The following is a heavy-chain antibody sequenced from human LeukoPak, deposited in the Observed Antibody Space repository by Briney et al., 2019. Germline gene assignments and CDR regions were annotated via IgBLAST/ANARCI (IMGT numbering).Heavy chain of an antibody. CDR2: ITATGDTA. V-gene: IGHV3-23*01. CDR1: GFTFTKCA. J-gene: IGHJ4*02. CDR3: AREDYGDHMR. D-gene: IGHD4-17*01. Sequence: GGSLRLSCVASGFTFTKCAMSWIRQAPGKGLEWVAIITATGDTAYYADSVKGRFTISRDNAKSSLYLQMNSLRAEDTAVYYCAREDYGDHMRWGQGTLVTVSS.